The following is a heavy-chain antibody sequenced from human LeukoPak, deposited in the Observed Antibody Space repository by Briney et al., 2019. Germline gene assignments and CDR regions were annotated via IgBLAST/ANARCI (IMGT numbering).Heavy chain of an antibody. Sequence: GGSLRLSCAASGFTFSNAWMSWVRRAPGKGLEWVGRIKTKTNGGTADYTPPVKGRFTISRDDSKNTLYLQMNSLKSDDTAVYYCARGVDDIAVAGHFDYWGQGTLVTVSS. CDR3: ARGVDDIAVAGHFDY. V-gene: IGHV3-15*01. CDR2: IKTKTNGGTA. CDR1: GFTFSNAW. D-gene: IGHD6-19*01. J-gene: IGHJ4*02.